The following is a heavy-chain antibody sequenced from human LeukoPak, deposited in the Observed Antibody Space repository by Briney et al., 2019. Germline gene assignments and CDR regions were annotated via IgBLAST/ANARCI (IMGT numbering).Heavy chain of an antibody. Sequence: GGSLRLSCAASGFTFTNYAMSWVRQAPGKGLEWVSAVSDSGSDTYYADSVKGRFTISKDKSKNTVFLQMNSLRVEDTAIYCCAKRVPYSSSSVYFDYWGRGTLVTVSS. J-gene: IGHJ4*02. CDR3: AKRVPYSSSSVYFDY. V-gene: IGHV3-23*01. CDR1: GFTFTNYA. CDR2: VSDSGSDT. D-gene: IGHD6-6*01.